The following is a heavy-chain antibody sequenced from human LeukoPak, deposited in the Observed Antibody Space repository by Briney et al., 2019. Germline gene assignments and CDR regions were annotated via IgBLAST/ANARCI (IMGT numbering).Heavy chain of an antibody. Sequence: ASVRVSCKASGYTFTSYALSWVRQAPGQGLEWMGWISANNGDTNYAQKFQARVTLTTDTSTSTAYMELRSLRSDDTAVYYCARDVNSAFDYRGQGTLVTVSS. D-gene: IGHD1-1*01. V-gene: IGHV1-18*01. J-gene: IGHJ4*02. CDR2: ISANNGDT. CDR1: GYTFTSYA. CDR3: ARDVNSAFDY.